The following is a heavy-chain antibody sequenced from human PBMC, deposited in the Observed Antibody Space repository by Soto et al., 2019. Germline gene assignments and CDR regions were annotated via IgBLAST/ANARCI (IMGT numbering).Heavy chain of an antibody. CDR3: ARPLQLAVSGFDP. D-gene: IGHD3-3*02. Sequence: SETLSLTCAVSGDSISSSSYYWAWIRQPPGKGLEWIGSIHYRANSYYSPSLKSRITISVDTSKNPISLRLSSVTAADTAVYYCARPLQLAVSGFDPWGQGTLVTVSS. V-gene: IGHV4-39*01. J-gene: IGHJ5*02. CDR2: IHYRANS. CDR1: GDSISSSSYY.